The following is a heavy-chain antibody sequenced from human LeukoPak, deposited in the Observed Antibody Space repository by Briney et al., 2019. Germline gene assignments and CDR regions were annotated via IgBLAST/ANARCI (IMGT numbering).Heavy chain of an antibody. Sequence: GASVKVSCKVSGYTLTELSMHWVRQAPGKGLEWMGGFDPEDGETIYAQKSQGRVTMTEDTSTDTAYMELSSLRSEDTAVYYCATESRRQQLVHYWGQGTLVTVSS. CDR3: ATESRRQQLVHY. D-gene: IGHD6-13*01. CDR2: FDPEDGET. V-gene: IGHV1-24*01. CDR1: GYTLTELS. J-gene: IGHJ4*02.